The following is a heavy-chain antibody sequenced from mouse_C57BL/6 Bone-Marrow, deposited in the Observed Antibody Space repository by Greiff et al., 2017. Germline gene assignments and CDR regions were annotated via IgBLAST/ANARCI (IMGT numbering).Heavy chain of an antibody. CDR1: GFTFSDYG. CDR2: ISNLAYSI. V-gene: IGHV5-15*04. J-gene: IGHJ4*01. Sequence: DVMLVESGGSLVQPGGSLKLSCAASGFTFSDYGMAWVRQAPRKGPEWVAFISNLAYSIYYADTVTGRFTISRENAKNTLYLEMSSLRSEDTAMYYCARRGNYYAMDYWGQGTSVTVSS. CDR3: ARRGNYYAMDY.